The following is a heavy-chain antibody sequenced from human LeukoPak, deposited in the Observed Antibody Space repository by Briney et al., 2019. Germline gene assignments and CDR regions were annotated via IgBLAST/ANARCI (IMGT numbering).Heavy chain of an antibody. V-gene: IGHV3-7*01. CDR1: GITFSSYW. J-gene: IGHJ4*02. Sequence: GGSLRLSCAASGITFSSYWMSWVRQAPGKGLEWVANIKPDGSEQFYVDSLRGRFIISRDNARNSPYLQMSSLRVEDTALYYCARDSNAGYHPNWGQGTLVTVSS. D-gene: IGHD3-9*01. CDR2: IKPDGSEQ. CDR3: ARDSNAGYHPN.